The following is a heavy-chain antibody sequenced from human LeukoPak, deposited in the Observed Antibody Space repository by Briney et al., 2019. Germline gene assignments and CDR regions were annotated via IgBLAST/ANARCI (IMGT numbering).Heavy chain of an antibody. CDR3: AKGLTYYYDSSGYYYYYYYMDV. Sequence: GGSLRLSCAASGFTFSSYEMNWVRQAPGKGLEWVSYISSSGSTIYYADSVKGRFTISRDNAKNSLYLQMNSLRAEDTAVYYCAKGLTYYYDSSGYYYYYYYMDVWGKGTTVTVSS. J-gene: IGHJ6*03. CDR2: ISSSGSTI. CDR1: GFTFSSYE. V-gene: IGHV3-48*03. D-gene: IGHD3-22*01.